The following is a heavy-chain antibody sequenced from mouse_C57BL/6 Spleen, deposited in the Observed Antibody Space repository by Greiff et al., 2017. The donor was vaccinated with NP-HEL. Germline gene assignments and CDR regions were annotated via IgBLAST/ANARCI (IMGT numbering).Heavy chain of an antibody. D-gene: IGHD1-1*01. CDR3: ARDYYGSSYGFAY. J-gene: IGHJ3*01. Sequence: DVKLQESGPGLVKPSQSLSLPCSVTGYSITSGYYWNWIRQFPGNKLEWMGYISYDGSNNYNPSLKNRISITRDTSKNQFFLKLNSVTTEDTATYYCARDYYGSSYGFAYWGQGTLVTVSA. CDR1: GYSITSGYY. V-gene: IGHV3-6*01. CDR2: ISYDGSN.